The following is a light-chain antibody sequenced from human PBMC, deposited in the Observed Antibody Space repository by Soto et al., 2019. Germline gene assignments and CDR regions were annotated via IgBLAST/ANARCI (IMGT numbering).Light chain of an antibody. CDR2: GVS. V-gene: IGKV3-15*01. Sequence: DIVLTQSPATLSVSPGDRVTLSFRASESLFGFLAWYQQKPGQAPRLLMYGVSTRATGIPARFSGGGSATDLTLTISSLQSEDSAFYFCQSYNDWPFASGLGTRLEI. CDR3: QSYNDWPFA. J-gene: IGKJ2*01. CDR1: ESLFGF.